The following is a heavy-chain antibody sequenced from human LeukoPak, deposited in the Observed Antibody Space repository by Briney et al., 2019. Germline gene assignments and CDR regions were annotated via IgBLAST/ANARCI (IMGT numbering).Heavy chain of an antibody. Sequence: MSGGSLRLSCAASGFTFSDYYMSWIRQAPEKGLEWVSYISSSSSYTNYADSVKGRFTISRDNAKNSLYLQMNSLRAEDTAVYYCARDPGYCSTTSCYKFFDYWGQGTLVTVSS. CDR3: ARDPGYCSTTSCYKFFDY. CDR2: ISSSSSYT. J-gene: IGHJ4*02. D-gene: IGHD2-2*02. V-gene: IGHV3-11*06. CDR1: GFTFSDYY.